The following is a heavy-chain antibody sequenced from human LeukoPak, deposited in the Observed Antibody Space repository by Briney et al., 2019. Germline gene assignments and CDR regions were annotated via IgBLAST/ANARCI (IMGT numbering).Heavy chain of an antibody. CDR3: ARFAAGGSYYYYVDV. CDR1: GFTFSSYT. D-gene: IGHD6-25*01. Sequence: GGSLRLSCAASGFTFSSYTMNWVRQPPGKGLEWVSNIGTSSTTIYYADSEKGRFTISRDNAKNSLYLQMNSLRADDTAVYYCARFAAGGSYYYYVDVWGKGTTVTVSS. CDR2: IGTSSTTI. J-gene: IGHJ6*03. V-gene: IGHV3-48*01.